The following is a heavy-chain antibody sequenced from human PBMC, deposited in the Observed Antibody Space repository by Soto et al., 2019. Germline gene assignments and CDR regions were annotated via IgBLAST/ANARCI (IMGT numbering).Heavy chain of an antibody. CDR2: INAGNGNT. Sequence: QVQLVQSGAEVKKPGASVKVSCKASGYTFTSYAMHWVRQAPGQRLEWMGWINAGNGNTKCSPRFQGRVTITSDTSASTAYMELSSLRSEDTAVYYCARGLATYYFDYWRQGTLVTVSS. CDR3: ARGLATYYFDY. J-gene: IGHJ4*02. V-gene: IGHV1-3*01. D-gene: IGHD6-19*01. CDR1: GYTFTSYA.